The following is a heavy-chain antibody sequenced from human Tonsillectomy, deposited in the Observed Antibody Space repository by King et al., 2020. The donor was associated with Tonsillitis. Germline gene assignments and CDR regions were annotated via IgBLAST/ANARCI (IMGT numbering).Heavy chain of an antibody. Sequence: QLVQSGADVKKPGASVKVSCKASGYTFTAYYMHWVRQAPGQGLEWMGWINSNSGDTKYAQKFQGRVTMTRDTSISTAYMELNRLTSDDTALYYCARGSMVGGTPSGFDPWGQGTLVIVSS. CDR3: ARGSMVGGTPSGFDP. D-gene: IGHD1-26*01. CDR2: INSNSGDT. J-gene: IGHJ5*02. V-gene: IGHV1-2*02. CDR1: GYTFTAYY.